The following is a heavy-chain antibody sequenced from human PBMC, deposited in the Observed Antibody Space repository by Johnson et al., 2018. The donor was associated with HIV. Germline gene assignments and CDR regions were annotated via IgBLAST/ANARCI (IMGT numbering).Heavy chain of an antibody. Sequence: VQLVESGGGLVQPGGSLRLSCAASGFTFSSYDMHWVRHATGKGLEWVSAIGTAGDTYSPGSVTGRFTISRENAKNSLYLQMNSLRAGDTAVYYCARVSGLTFGAFDIWGQGTMVTVSS. J-gene: IGHJ3*02. CDR3: ARVSGLTFGAFDI. V-gene: IGHV3-13*01. D-gene: IGHD3-22*01. CDR1: GFTFSSYD. CDR2: IGTAGDT.